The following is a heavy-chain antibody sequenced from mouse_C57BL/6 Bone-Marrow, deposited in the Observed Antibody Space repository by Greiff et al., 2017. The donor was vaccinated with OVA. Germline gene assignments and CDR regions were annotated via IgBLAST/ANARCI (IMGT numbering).Heavy chain of an antibody. CDR2: IDPSDSYT. CDR1: GYTFTSYW. CDR3: ASDATVVADY. D-gene: IGHD1-1*01. V-gene: IGHV1-59*01. J-gene: IGHJ2*01. Sequence: QVQLQQPGAELVRPGTSVKLSCKASGYTFTSYWMHWVKQRPGQGLEWIGVIDPSDSYTNYNQKFKGKATLTVDTSSSTAYMQLSSLTSEDSAVYDCASDATVVADYWGQGTTLTVSS.